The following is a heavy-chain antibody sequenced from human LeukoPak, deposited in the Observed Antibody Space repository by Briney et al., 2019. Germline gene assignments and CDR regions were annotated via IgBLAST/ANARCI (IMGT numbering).Heavy chain of an antibody. Sequence: GGSLRLSCAASGFTFSSYWMHWVRQAPGKGLVWASRINHDGSSTTYADSVKGRFTISRDNSKNTLYLQMNSLRAEDTAVYYCAKEGDSSSSENYWGQGTLVTVSS. J-gene: IGHJ4*02. D-gene: IGHD6-6*01. CDR1: GFTFSSYW. V-gene: IGHV3-74*03. CDR3: AKEGDSSSSENY. CDR2: INHDGSST.